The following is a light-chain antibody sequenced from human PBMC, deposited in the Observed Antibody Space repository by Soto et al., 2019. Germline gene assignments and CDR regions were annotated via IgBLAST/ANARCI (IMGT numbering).Light chain of an antibody. CDR2: AAS. Sequence: EIVLTQSPGTLSLSPGERATLSCRASQSVSSNYLAWYQQKPGQAPRLLIYAASSRATGIPDRFSGSGSGTDFTLTTSRLEPEDSAVYYCQQYGSSPHTFGQGTKLVIK. CDR3: QQYGSSPHT. CDR1: QSVSSNY. V-gene: IGKV3-20*01. J-gene: IGKJ2*01.